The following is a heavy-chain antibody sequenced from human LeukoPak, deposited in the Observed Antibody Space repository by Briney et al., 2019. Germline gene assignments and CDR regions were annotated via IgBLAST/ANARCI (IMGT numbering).Heavy chain of an antibody. CDR2: ISGGGGST. Sequence: GGSLRLSCAASGFTFSSYAMSWVRQAPGKGLEWVSAISGGGGSTYYADSVKGRFTVSRDNSKNTLYLQMNSLRAEDTAVYYCAKGYCTSTSCYFHYYGMDVWGQGTTVTVSS. D-gene: IGHD2-2*01. CDR3: AKGYCTSTSCYFHYYGMDV. CDR1: GFTFSSYA. V-gene: IGHV3-23*01. J-gene: IGHJ6*02.